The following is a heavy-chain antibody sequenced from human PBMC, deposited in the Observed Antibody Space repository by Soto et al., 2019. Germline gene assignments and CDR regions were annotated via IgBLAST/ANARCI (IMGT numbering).Heavy chain of an antibody. CDR2: IDPSGGRT. D-gene: IGHD2-21*02. V-gene: IGHV1-46*01. J-gene: IGHJ4*02. CDR3: ARLLAPYCGGDCYSGFDY. CDR1: GYTFSIYY. Sequence: ASVKVACKASGYTFSIYYIHWVLLAPGQGLEWMGVIDPSGGRTYYAQNFQGRITLTRDTSTSTVYMELSSLRSQDTAVYYCARLLAPYCGGDCYSGFDYWGQGTQVTVSS.